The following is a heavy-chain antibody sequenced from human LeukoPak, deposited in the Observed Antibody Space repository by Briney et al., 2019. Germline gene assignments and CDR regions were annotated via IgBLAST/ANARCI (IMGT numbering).Heavy chain of an antibody. J-gene: IGHJ4*02. V-gene: IGHV3-30-3*01. CDR3: GRDRLAVAELDY. D-gene: IGHD6-19*01. CDR2: ISYDGSNK. CDR1: GFTFSSYA. Sequence: GRSLRLSCAASGFTFSSYAMHWVRQAPGKGLEWVAVISYDGSNKYYADSVKGRFTISRDNYKNTLYLQMNSLRAEDTAVYYCGRDRLAVAELDYWGQGTLVTVSS.